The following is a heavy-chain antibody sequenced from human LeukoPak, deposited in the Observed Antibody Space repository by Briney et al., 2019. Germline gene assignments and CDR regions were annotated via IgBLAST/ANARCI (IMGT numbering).Heavy chain of an antibody. D-gene: IGHD2-15*01. Sequence: HPGGSLRLSCAASGFTFSSYWMHWVRQAPGKGLVWVSRINTDGSSTSYADSVKGRFTISRDNAKNTLYLQMNSLRAEDTAVYYCARGYCSSGSCFNFDYWGQGTLVTVSS. J-gene: IGHJ4*02. CDR1: GFTFSSYW. V-gene: IGHV3-74*01. CDR3: ARGYCSSGSCFNFDY. CDR2: INTDGSST.